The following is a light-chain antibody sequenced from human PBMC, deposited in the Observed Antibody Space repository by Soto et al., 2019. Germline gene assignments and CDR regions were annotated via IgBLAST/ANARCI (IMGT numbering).Light chain of an antibody. V-gene: IGKV3-15*01. J-gene: IGKJ5*01. CDR3: QQYNNWPFS. CDR2: DVS. CDR1: QGVTTN. Sequence: EIIMTQSPGTLSVSPGERATLSCRAAQGVTTNFAWYQQKSGQSPRLLIYDVSNRATGVPARFSGSGSETDFTLTISGLRSEDSAVYFWQQYNNWPFSFGQGTRLEIK.